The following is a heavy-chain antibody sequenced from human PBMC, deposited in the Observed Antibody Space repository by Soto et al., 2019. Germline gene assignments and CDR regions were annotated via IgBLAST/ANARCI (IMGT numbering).Heavy chain of an antibody. CDR3: ARVGGTVTSDY. Sequence: QVQLVESGGGVVQPGRSLRLSCAASGFTFSAYGMHWVRQAPGKGLEWVAMIYYDGNNKYYADSVKGRFTISRDNSKNTLNLQMNSLTAEDTAVYYCARVGGTVTSDYWGQGTLVTVSS. D-gene: IGHD4-17*01. V-gene: IGHV3-33*01. J-gene: IGHJ4*02. CDR1: GFTFSAYG. CDR2: IYYDGNNK.